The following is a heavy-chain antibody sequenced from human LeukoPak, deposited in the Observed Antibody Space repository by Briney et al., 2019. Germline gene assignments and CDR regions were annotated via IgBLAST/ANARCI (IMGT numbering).Heavy chain of an antibody. CDR1: GYTFTGYH. V-gene: IGHV1-2*02. D-gene: IGHD2-21*02. J-gene: IGHJ5*02. CDR2: INPNSGGT. CDR3: ARDRAVAAINWFDP. Sequence: ASVKDSCKASGYTFTGYHMHWVRQAPGQGLEWMGWINPNSGGTNYAQRFQGRVTMTRDTSISTAYMEMSRLRSDDTAVYYCARDRAVAAINWFDPWGQGTLVTVSS.